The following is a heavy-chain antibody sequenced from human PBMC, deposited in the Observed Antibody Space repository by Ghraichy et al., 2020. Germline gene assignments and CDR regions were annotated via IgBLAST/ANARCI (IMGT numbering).Heavy chain of an antibody. CDR2: IYSGGST. D-gene: IGHD3-22*01. J-gene: IGHJ4*02. V-gene: IGHV3-53*01. CDR3: ARIRISTSMYYYDDSGYYFAY. Sequence: GGSLRLSCAASGFTVSSSYMSWVRQAPGKGLEWVSVIYSGGSTYYADSVKGRFTISRDNSKNTLYLQMNSLRAEDTAVYYCARIRISTSMYYYDDSGYYFAYWGQGTLVTVSS. CDR1: GFTVSSSY.